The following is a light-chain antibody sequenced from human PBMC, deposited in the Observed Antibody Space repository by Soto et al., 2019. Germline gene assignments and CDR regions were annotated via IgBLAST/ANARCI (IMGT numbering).Light chain of an antibody. J-gene: IGKJ1*01. CDR2: GAS. Sequence: EIVMTQSPATLSVSPGERATLSCRASQSVSSSYLAWYQQKPGQAPRLLIYGASSRATGIPDRFTGSGSGTDFTLTIRRLEPEDFAVFYCHQYGSSPQTFGQGTKVDIK. V-gene: IGKV3-20*01. CDR1: QSVSSSY. CDR3: HQYGSSPQT.